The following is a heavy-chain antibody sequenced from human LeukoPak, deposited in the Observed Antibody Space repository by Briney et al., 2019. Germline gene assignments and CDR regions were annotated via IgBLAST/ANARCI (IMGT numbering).Heavy chain of an antibody. J-gene: IGHJ3*01. Sequence: GGSLGLSCAASGFTFSSQAMNWVRQSPGKGLEWVSAINGDGGNTYYAGSVKGRFTISRDNSKNTLYLQMNSLRVDDTAVYYCAKPKLLHAFDFWGQGTMVSVSS. D-gene: IGHD2-21*02. CDR2: INGDGGNT. CDR3: AKPKLLHAFDF. CDR1: GFTFSSQA. V-gene: IGHV3-23*01.